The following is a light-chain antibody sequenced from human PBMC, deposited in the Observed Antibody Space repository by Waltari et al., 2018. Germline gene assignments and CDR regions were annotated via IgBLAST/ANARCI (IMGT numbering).Light chain of an antibody. Sequence: DIQMTQSPSTLSASVGDRVSITCRASQSISNWLAWYQQKPGKASKLLIYKASTVESGVPSRFSGSGSGTEFTLTISSLQPDDFATYYCQQYNSYSLLTFGGGTKVEIK. V-gene: IGKV1-5*03. CDR1: QSISNW. J-gene: IGKJ4*01. CDR2: KAS. CDR3: QQYNSYSLLT.